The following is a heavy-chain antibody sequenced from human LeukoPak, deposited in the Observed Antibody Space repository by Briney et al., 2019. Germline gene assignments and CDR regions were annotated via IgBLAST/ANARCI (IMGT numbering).Heavy chain of an antibody. D-gene: IGHD2-2*01. J-gene: IGHJ4*02. CDR2: ISSSSSYI. CDR3: AKDLSYCSSTSCYEEDY. V-gene: IGHV3-21*04. Sequence: PGGSLRLSCAASGFTFSSYSMNWVRQAPGKGLEWVSSISSSSSYIYYADSVKGRFTISRDNAKNSLYLQMNSLRAEDTAVYYCAKDLSYCSSTSCYEEDYWGQGTLVTVSS. CDR1: GFTFSSYS.